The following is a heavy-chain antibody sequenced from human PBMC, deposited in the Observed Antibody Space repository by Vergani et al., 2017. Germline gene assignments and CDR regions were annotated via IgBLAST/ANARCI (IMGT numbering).Heavy chain of an antibody. J-gene: IGHJ4*02. V-gene: IGHV1-69*06. CDR1: GGTFSSYA. D-gene: IGHD1-26*01. CDR3: ARDNGYSGSYGALFDY. Sequence: QVQLVQSGAEVKKPGSSVKVSCKASGGTFSSYAISWVRQAPGQGLEWMGGIIPIFVTANYAQKFQGRVTITADKSTRPAYMELSSLRPEDTAVYYCARDNGYSGSYGALFDYWGQGTLVTVSS. CDR2: IIPIFVTA.